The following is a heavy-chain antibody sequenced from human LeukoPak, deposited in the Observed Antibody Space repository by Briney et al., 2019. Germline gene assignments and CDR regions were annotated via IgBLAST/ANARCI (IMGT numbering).Heavy chain of an antibody. CDR2: IYHSGST. CDR1: GYSISSGYY. CDR3: ARESQAYYDLDY. D-gene: IGHD3-3*01. J-gene: IGHJ4*02. Sequence: SETLTLTCAVSGYSISSGYYWGWIRQPPGKGLGWIGSIYHSGSTYYNPSLKSRVTISVDTSKNQFSLKLSSVTAADTAVYYCARESQAYYDLDYWGQGTLVTVSS. V-gene: IGHV4-38-2*02.